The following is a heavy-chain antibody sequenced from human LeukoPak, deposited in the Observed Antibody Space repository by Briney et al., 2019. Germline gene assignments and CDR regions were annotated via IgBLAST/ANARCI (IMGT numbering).Heavy chain of an antibody. J-gene: IGHJ5*02. Sequence: PPETLSLTCTVSGGSVSNGSYYWGRIRQPPGKGLEWIGSIYHSGSTYYNPSLKSRVTISVDTSKNQFSLKLRSVTAADTAVYYCARHLPGYSNTWPGPWGQGTLVTVSS. CDR2: IYHSGST. CDR3: ARHLPGYSNTWPGP. V-gene: IGHV4-39*01. CDR1: GGSVSNGSYY. D-gene: IGHD4-11*01.